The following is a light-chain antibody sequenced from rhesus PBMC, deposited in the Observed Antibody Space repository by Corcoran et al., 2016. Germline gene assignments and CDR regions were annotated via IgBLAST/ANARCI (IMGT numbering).Light chain of an antibody. CDR1: QSVSSY. CDR2: GAS. V-gene: IGKV3S9*01. CDR3: QQYSNWPHS. Sequence: EIVMTQSPATLSLSPGERATLSCRASQSVSSYVAWYQQKPEQAPRLLIYGASSRATGIPDRFSGRGAGTDFTLTISSLEPEDVAVYYCQQYSNWPHSFGQGTKVEIK. J-gene: IGKJ2*01.